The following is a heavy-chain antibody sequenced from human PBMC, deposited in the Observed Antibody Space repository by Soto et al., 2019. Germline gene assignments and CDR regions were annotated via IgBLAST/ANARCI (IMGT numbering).Heavy chain of an antibody. V-gene: IGHV1-18*01. CDR3: ASVGLPIYCTNGVCYPRSGGWFDP. J-gene: IGHJ5*02. CDR2: ISAYNGNT. Sequence: GASVKVSCKASGYTFTSYGISWVRQAPGQGLEWMGWISAYNGNTNYAQKLQGRVTMTTDTSTSTAYMELRSLRSDDTAVYYCASVGLPIYCTNGVCYPRSGGWFDPWSQGTLVTVSS. CDR1: GYTFTSYG. D-gene: IGHD2-8*01.